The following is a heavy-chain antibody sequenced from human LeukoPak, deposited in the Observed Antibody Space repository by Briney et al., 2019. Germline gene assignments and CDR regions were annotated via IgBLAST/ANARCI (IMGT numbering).Heavy chain of an antibody. CDR3: ARRIAAAGTSWFDP. CDR1: GYTFTGYY. V-gene: IGHV1-2*02. Sequence: GASVKVSCKASGYTFTGYYMHWVRQAPGQGLEWMGWVNPNSGGTNYAQKFQGRVTMTRDTSISTAYMVLSRLRSDDTAVYYCARRIAAAGTSWFDPWGQGTLVTVSS. J-gene: IGHJ5*02. D-gene: IGHD6-13*01. CDR2: VNPNSGGT.